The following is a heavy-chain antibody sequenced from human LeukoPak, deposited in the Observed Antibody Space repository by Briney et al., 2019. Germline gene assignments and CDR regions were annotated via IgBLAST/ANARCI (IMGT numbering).Heavy chain of an antibody. J-gene: IGHJ4*02. CDR2: ISSSADAI. V-gene: IGHV3-48*03. D-gene: IGHD5-18*01. CDR3: ARAGGYSYGSYPYYFDY. CDR1: GFTFSSYE. Sequence: PGGSLRLSCAASGFTFSSYEMNWVRQPPGKGLEWVSYISSSADAIYYADSVKGRFTISRDNAKDTLYLQMNSLRVEDTAVYYCARAGGYSYGSYPYYFDYWGQGTLVTVSS.